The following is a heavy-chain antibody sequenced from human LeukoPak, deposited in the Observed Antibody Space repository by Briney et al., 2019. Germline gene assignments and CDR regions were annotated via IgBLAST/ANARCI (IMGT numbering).Heavy chain of an antibody. D-gene: IGHD6-13*01. V-gene: IGHV4-34*01. Sequence: SETLSLTCAVYGGSFSGYYWSWIRQPPGKGLEWIGEINHSGSTNYNPSLKSRVTISVDTSKNQFSLKLSSVTAADTAVYYCARGYGSSWYRFDYWGQGTLVTVSS. J-gene: IGHJ4*02. CDR2: INHSGST. CDR3: ARGYGSSWYRFDY. CDR1: GGSFSGYY.